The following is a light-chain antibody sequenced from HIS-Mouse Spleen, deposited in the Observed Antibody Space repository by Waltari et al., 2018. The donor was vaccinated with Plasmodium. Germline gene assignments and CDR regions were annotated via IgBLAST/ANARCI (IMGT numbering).Light chain of an antibody. CDR2: GAS. CDR3: QQYNNWPWT. V-gene: IGKV3-15*01. Sequence: EIVMTQYPATLSVSPVERATLSSRASQSVSSNLAWYQQKPGQAPRILIYGASTRATGIPARFSGSGSGTEFTLTISSLQSEDFAVYYCQQYNNWPWTFGQGTKVEIK. J-gene: IGKJ1*01. CDR1: QSVSSN.